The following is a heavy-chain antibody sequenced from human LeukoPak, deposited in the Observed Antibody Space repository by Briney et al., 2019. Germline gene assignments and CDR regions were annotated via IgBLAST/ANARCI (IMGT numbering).Heavy chain of an antibody. CDR1: GFPFSNYA. CDR2: IPFDGGKI. D-gene: IGHD1-26*01. CDR3: AKVGVGATYYYYYMDV. V-gene: IGHV3-30*04. Sequence: GRSLRLSCTASGFPFSNYAMNWVRQTPGKGLEWVALIPFDGGKIYYADSVKGRFTISRDNSKNALYLQMNSLRAEDTAVYYCAKVGVGATYYYYYMDVWGKGATVTVS. J-gene: IGHJ6*03.